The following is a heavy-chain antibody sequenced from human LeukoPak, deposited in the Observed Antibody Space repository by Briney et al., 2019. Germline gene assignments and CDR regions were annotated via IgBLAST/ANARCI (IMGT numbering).Heavy chain of an antibody. V-gene: IGHV1-46*01. D-gene: IGHD3-10*01. CDR3: ARETYDYGSGSLFDY. Sequence: GASVKVSCKASGYTFTSYYMHWVRQAPGQGLEWMGIINPSGGSTSYAQKFQGRVTMTRDTSISTAYMELSRLRSDDTAVYYCARETYDYGSGSLFDYWGQGTLVTVSS. J-gene: IGHJ4*02. CDR1: GYTFTSYY. CDR2: INPSGGST.